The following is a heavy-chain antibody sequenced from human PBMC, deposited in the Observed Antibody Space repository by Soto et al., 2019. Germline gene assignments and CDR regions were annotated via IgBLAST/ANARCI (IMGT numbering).Heavy chain of an antibody. V-gene: IGHV4-59*12. CDR1: GGSISSYY. D-gene: IGHD2-8*02. Sequence: SETLSLTCTVSGGSISSYYWSWIRQPPGKGLEWIGYFFYSGSTNYNPSLKSRVTISVDTSKNQFSLKLTSVTAADTAVYYCARDKITGLFDYWGQGTLVTVSS. CDR2: FFYSGST. CDR3: ARDKITGLFDY. J-gene: IGHJ4*02.